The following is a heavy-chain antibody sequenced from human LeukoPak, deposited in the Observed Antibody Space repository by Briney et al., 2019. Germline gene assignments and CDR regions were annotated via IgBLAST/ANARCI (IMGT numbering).Heavy chain of an antibody. D-gene: IGHD5-24*01. V-gene: IGHV3-74*01. CDR3: ARARWYSSDY. Sequence: GGSLRLSCAVSGFTFSGHWMLWVRQAPGKGLVWVSSTNSDGSSTGYTDSVKGRFTVSRDNSKNTLYLQMNSLRAEDTGVYYCARARWYSSDYWGQGTLVTVSS. CDR1: GFTFSGHW. CDR2: TNSDGSST. J-gene: IGHJ4*02.